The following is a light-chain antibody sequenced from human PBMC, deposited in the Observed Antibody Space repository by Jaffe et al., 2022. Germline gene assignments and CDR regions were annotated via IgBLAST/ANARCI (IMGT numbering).Light chain of an antibody. CDR3: NSRDSSGSYWV. CDR2: GKN. CDR1: SLRNYY. J-gene: IGLJ3*02. V-gene: IGLV3-19*01. Sequence: SSELTQDPAVSVALGQTVRITCQGDSLRNYYSNWYQQRPGQAPVLVIYGKNNRPSGIPDRFSGSRSGNTASLTINGAQAEDEADYYCNSRDSSGSYWVFGGGTKLTVL.